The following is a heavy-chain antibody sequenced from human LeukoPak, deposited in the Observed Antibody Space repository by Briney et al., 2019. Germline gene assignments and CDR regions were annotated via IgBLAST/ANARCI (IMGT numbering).Heavy chain of an antibody. CDR3: ARHPSYTSGWPLDY. D-gene: IGHD6-19*01. J-gene: IGHJ4*02. V-gene: IGHV5-51*01. Sequence: GESPQISCQGSGYSFTSYWIGWVRQMPGKGLEWMGIIYLGDSDTRYSPSFQGQVTISADKSISTAYLQWSSLKASDTAMYYCARHPSYTSGWPLDYWGQGTLVTVSS. CDR2: IYLGDSDT. CDR1: GYSFTSYW.